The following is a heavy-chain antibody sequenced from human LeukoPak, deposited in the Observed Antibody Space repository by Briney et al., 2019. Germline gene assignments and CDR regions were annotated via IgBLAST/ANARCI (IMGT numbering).Heavy chain of an antibody. D-gene: IGHD6-19*01. CDR3: ARVNMGYSSGWYAAFDI. CDR2: IYYSGST. J-gene: IGHJ3*02. CDR1: GGSISSYY. Sequence: SETLSLTCTVSGGSISSYYWSWIRQPPGKGLEWIGYIYYSGSTNYNPSLKSRVTISVDTSKNQFSLKLSSVTAADTAVYYCARVNMGYSSGWYAAFDIWGQGTMVTVSS. V-gene: IGHV4-59*12.